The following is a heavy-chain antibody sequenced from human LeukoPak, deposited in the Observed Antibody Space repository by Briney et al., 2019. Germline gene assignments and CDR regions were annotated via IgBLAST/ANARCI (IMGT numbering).Heavy chain of an antibody. D-gene: IGHD6-25*01. Sequence: GGSLRLSCAASGFTFSLYEMNWVRQAPVKGLEGVSYISGGGETRYYADSVKGLFTISRDNGKNSLYLKMNSLRAEDTAVYYCARDASGHDLPFDYWGQGTLVTVSS. CDR3: ARDASGHDLPFDY. J-gene: IGHJ4*02. CDR2: ISGGGETR. CDR1: GFTFSLYE. V-gene: IGHV3-48*03.